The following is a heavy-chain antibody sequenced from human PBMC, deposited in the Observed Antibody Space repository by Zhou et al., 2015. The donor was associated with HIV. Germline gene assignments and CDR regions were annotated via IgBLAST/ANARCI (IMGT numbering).Heavy chain of an antibody. CDR1: GFKISHYD. CDR2: IGSGGDT. D-gene: IGHD5-12*01. CDR3: AREGGYDYRGWNFDL. V-gene: IGHV3-13*01. Sequence: EVHLVESGGHLVQPGGSLRLSCAASGFKISHYDMHWVRQVTGKGLEWVSGIGSGGDTYYPDSVKGRFTVSRENARNYLYLQMKNVSAGDTAIYYCAREGGYDYRGWNFDLWGRGTLVTVSS. J-gene: IGHJ2*01.